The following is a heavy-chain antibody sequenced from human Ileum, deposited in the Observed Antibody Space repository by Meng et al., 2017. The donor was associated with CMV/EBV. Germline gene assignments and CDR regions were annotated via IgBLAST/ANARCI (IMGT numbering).Heavy chain of an antibody. V-gene: IGHV4-34*01. CDR1: GESFSGHY. CDR2: INHIGSA. J-gene: IGHJ4*02. Sequence: VYGESFSGHYWTWTRQPPGKGLEWIGEINHIGSANHNPSLKSRVTMSVDTSKNQFSLKLNSVSAADTGVYYCARDKTVLETPRRFFDFWGQGTLVTVSS. CDR3: ARDKTVLETPRRFFDF. D-gene: IGHD1-1*01.